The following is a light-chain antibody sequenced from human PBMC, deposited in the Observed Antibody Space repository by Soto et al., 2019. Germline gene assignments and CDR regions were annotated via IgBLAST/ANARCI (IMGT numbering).Light chain of an antibody. Sequence: QSVLTQPPSASGTPGQRVTISCSGSSSNIGSNYVYWYQQIPGTAPKLLISRNNQRPSGVPDRSSGSKSGTSASLAISGLQSEDEADYYCAAWDDSLNGFYVFGTGTKLTVL. CDR3: AAWDDSLNGFYV. J-gene: IGLJ1*01. CDR2: RNN. CDR1: SSNIGSNY. V-gene: IGLV1-47*01.